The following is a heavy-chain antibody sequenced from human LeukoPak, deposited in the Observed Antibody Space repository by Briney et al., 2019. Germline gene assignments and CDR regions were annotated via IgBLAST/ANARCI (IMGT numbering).Heavy chain of an antibody. J-gene: IGHJ4*02. D-gene: IGHD5-18*01. V-gene: IGHV5-51*01. Sequence: GESLKISCKGSGNNFTTYWIGLVRQMPGKGLEWMGIIYPADSDTRYSPSFQGQVTISADKSIRTAYLQWSSLKASDTAIYYCARGGYSYGPFDYWGQGTLVTVSS. CDR3: ARGGYSYGPFDY. CDR1: GNNFTTYW. CDR2: IYPADSDT.